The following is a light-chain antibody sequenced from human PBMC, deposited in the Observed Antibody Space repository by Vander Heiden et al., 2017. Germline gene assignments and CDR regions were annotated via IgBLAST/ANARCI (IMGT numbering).Light chain of an antibody. V-gene: IGKV3-15*01. CDR1: QGISSSN. Sequence: IVMTQSPATLSVSPEERAILSCRASQGISSSNLAWYQQKPGQAPKLLIHGASTRATDIPARFSGSGSGTEFTLTISSLQSEDAAIYYCQQCNQWPWTSGEGTKVETK. J-gene: IGKJ1*01. CDR2: GAS. CDR3: QQCNQWPWT.